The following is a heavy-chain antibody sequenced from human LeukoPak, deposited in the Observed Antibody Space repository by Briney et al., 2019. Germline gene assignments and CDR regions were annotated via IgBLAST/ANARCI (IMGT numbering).Heavy chain of an antibody. J-gene: IGHJ6*03. CDR2: IYYSGST. Sequence: PSETLSLTCTVSGGSISSYYWSWIRQPPGKGLQWIGYIYYSGSTNYNPSLKSRVTISVDTSKNQFSLKLSPVTAADTAVYYCARDRAGDYGDYAYYYYMDVWGKGTTVTVSS. CDR1: GGSISSYY. CDR3: ARDRAGDYGDYAYYYYMDV. D-gene: IGHD4-17*01. V-gene: IGHV4-59*01.